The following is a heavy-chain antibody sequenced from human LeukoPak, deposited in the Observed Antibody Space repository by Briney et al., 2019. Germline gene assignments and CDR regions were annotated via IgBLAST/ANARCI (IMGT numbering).Heavy chain of an antibody. CDR1: GFTFSSYA. CDR2: ISYDGSNK. Sequence: PGGSLRLSCAASGFTFSSYAMHWVRQAPGKGLEGVAVISYDGSNKYYADSVKGRFTISRDNSKNTLYLQMNSLRAEDTAVYYCARYCGGDCYSTIDYWGQGTLVTVSS. CDR3: ARYCGGDCYSTIDY. D-gene: IGHD2-21*02. V-gene: IGHV3-30*01. J-gene: IGHJ4*02.